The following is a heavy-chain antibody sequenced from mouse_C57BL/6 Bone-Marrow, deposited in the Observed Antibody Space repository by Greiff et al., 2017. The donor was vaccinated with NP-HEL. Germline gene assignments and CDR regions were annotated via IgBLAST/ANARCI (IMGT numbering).Heavy chain of an antibody. D-gene: IGHD1-1*01. CDR3: ARTLDYFGSRAWFAY. CDR1: GYTFTSYG. V-gene: IGHV1-58*01. J-gene: IGHJ3*01. Sequence: VQLQQSGAELVRPGSSVKLSCKTSGYTFTSYGINWVKQRPGQGLEWIGYIYIGNGYTEYNEQFKGKATLTSDTSSSTAYMQLSSLTSEDSAIYFCARTLDYFGSRAWFAYWGQGTLVTVSA. CDR2: IYIGNGYT.